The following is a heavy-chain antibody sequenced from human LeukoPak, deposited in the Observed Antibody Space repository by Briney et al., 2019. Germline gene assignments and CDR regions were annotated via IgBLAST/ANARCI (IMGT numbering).Heavy chain of an antibody. CDR1: GFTFSSYA. Sequence: GGSLRLSCAASGFTFSSYAMSWVRQAPGKGLEWVSGISGSGDNTYYADSVKGRFTISRDNSMNTLYVQVYSLGTEDTAAYYCAKGSYYDSSGSFYFDYWGQGTLVTVSS. D-gene: IGHD3-22*01. V-gene: IGHV3-23*01. CDR2: ISGSGDNT. CDR3: AKGSYYDSSGSFYFDY. J-gene: IGHJ4*02.